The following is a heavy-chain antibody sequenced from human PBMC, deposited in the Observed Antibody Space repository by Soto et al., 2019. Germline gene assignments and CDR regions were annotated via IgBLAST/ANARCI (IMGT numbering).Heavy chain of an antibody. J-gene: IGHJ6*02. CDR3: ARTVDTAMVYYGMDV. CDR1: GYTFTGYY. Sequence: ASVKVSCKASGYTFTGYYMHWVRQAPGQGLEWMGWINPNSGGTNYAQKFQGWVTMTRDTSISTAYMELSRLRSDDTAVYYCARTVDTAMVYYGMDVWGQGTTVTVSS. D-gene: IGHD5-18*01. V-gene: IGHV1-2*04. CDR2: INPNSGGT.